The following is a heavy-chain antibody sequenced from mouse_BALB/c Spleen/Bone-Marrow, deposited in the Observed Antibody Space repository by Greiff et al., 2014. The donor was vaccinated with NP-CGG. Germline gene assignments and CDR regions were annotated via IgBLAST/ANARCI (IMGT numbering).Heavy chain of an antibody. CDR1: GYSFTGYY. D-gene: IGHD2-4*01. J-gene: IGHJ3*01. CDR2: INPYNGAT. Sequence: VQLQQSGPELVKPGASVKISCKASGYSFTGYYMHWVKQSHVKSLEWIGRINPYNGATSYNQNFKDKASLTVDKSSSTAYMELPSLTSEDSAVYYCANYDGGFAYWGQGTLVTVSA. CDR3: ANYDGGFAY. V-gene: IGHV1-31*01.